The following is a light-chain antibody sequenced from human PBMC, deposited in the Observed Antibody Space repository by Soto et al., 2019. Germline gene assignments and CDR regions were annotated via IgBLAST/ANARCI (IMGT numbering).Light chain of an antibody. CDR3: GSWDSSLSGVI. V-gene: IGLV1-51*01. CDR1: NSNIGNNY. Sequence: QSVLTQPPSVSAAPGQKVTISCSGSNSNIGNNYVSWYQQFPGAAPRLLIYDNDQRPSGIPDRFSGSKSGTSATLGITGLQTGDEADYYCGSWDSSLSGVIFGGGTKLTVL. J-gene: IGLJ2*01. CDR2: DND.